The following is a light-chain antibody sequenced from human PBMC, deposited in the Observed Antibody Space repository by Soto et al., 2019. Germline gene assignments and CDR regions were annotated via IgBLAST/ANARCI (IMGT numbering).Light chain of an antibody. J-gene: IGLJ3*02. V-gene: IGLV7-43*01. CDR2: STT. CDR1: SAAVTGGNY. Sequence: QAVVTQEPALTVSPGGTVTLTCASSSAAVTGGNYPNWFQQKPGQAPRTLIYSTTNSHPWTPARYSGPPLGGKAALTLSGVQPEDEADYYCLLYYAGALPLVFGGGSKLTVL. CDR3: LLYYAGALPLV.